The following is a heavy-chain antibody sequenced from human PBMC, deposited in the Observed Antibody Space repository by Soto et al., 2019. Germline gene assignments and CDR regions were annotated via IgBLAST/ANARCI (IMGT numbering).Heavy chain of an antibody. CDR2: INAGNGNT. CDR3: ARDLEGFGEFPG. Sequence: ASVKVSCKASGYTFTSYAMHWVRQAPGQRLEWMGWINAGNGNTKYSQKFQGRVTITRDTSASTAYMELSSLRSEDTAVYYCARDLEGFGEFPGWGQGTLVTVSS. V-gene: IGHV1-3*01. D-gene: IGHD3-10*01. CDR1: GYTFTSYA. J-gene: IGHJ4*02.